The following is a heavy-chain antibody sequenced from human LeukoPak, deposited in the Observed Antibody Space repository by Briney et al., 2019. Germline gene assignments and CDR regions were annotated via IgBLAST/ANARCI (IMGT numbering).Heavy chain of an antibody. Sequence: GGSLRLSCAASGFTFSSSWMHWVRKAPGKGLVWVSRINTDGSGTSYADSIMGRFTISRDNAKSTLYLQMNSLRAEDTAIYYCATDYWGSLNYWGQGTLVTVSS. CDR3: ATDYWGSLNY. V-gene: IGHV3-74*01. J-gene: IGHJ4*02. D-gene: IGHD7-27*01. CDR2: INTDGSGT. CDR1: GFTFSSSW.